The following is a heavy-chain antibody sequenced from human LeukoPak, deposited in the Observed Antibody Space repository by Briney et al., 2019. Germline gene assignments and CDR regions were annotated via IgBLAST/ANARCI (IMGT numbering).Heavy chain of an antibody. D-gene: IGHD6-13*01. CDR3: ARDSIQQQLVLEDRGYPYYFEH. J-gene: IGHJ4*02. CDR2: ISSSGNYI. V-gene: IGHV3-21*01. Sequence: GGSLRLSCAASRFTFSPYSMNWVRQAPGKGLEWVSSISSSGNYIYYADSVKGRFTISRDNAKNSLYLQMNSLRAEDTAVYYCARDSIQQQLVLEDRGYPYYFEHWGQGILVTVSS. CDR1: RFTFSPYS.